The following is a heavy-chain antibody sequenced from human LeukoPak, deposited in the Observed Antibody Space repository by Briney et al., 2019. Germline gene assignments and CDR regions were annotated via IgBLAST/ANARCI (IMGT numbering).Heavy chain of an antibody. CDR1: GGSISGYY. CDR2: IYYSGST. J-gene: IGHJ3*02. D-gene: IGHD3-3*02. Sequence: PSETLSLTCTVSGGSISGYYWNWIRQPPGKGLEWIGSIYYSGSTNYNPSLESRVAISVDTSKNQFSLQVKSVTAADTAVYYCSRDISGGSHVFDIWGQGTMVTVSS. CDR3: SRDISGGSHVFDI. V-gene: IGHV4-59*08.